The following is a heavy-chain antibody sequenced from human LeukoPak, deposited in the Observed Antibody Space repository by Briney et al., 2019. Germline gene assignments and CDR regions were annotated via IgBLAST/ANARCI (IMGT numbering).Heavy chain of an antibody. CDR2: ISSSGSTI. CDR3: ARGNLGYCSSTSCERNWFDP. D-gene: IGHD2-2*01. J-gene: IGHJ5*02. Sequence: GGSLRLSCAASGFTFSSYEMNWVRQAPGKGLEWVSYISSSGSTIYYADSVKGRFTISRDNAKNSLYLQMNGLRAEDTAVYYCARGNLGYCSSTSCERNWFDPWGQGTLVTVSS. CDR1: GFTFSSYE. V-gene: IGHV3-48*03.